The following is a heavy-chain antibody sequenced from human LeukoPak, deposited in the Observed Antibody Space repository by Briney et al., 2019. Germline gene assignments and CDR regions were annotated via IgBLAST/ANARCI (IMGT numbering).Heavy chain of an antibody. CDR1: GGTFSSYA. Sequence: GSSVTVSFTASGGTFSSYAISWVRQAPGQGLEWMGGIIPIFGTANYAQKFQGRVTITADESTSTAYMELSSLRSEDTAVYYCASTYYDFWSGRNKKSGFDYWGQGTLVTVSS. V-gene: IGHV1-69*01. CDR2: IIPIFGTA. D-gene: IGHD3-3*01. J-gene: IGHJ4*02. CDR3: ASTYYDFWSGRNKKSGFDY.